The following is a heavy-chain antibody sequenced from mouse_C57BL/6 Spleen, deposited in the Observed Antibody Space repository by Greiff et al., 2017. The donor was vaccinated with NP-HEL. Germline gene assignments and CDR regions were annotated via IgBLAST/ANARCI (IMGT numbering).Heavy chain of an antibody. CDR2: ISSGSSTI. CDR3: ARPEGAMDY. V-gene: IGHV5-17*01. Sequence: EVKLVESGGGLVKPGGSLKLSCAASGFTFSDYGIHWVRQAPEKGLEWVAYISSGSSTIYYADPVKGRFTISSDNAKNTLFLQMTSLRSEDTAMYYWARPEGAMDYWGQGTSVTVSS. CDR1: GFTFSDYG. J-gene: IGHJ4*01.